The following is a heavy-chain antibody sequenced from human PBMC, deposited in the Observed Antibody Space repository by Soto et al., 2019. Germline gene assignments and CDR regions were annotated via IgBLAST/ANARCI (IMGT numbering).Heavy chain of an antibody. J-gene: IGHJ5*02. CDR1: GFTFSSYG. Sequence: QVQLVESGGGVVQPGRSLRLSCAASGFTFSSYGMHWVRQAPGKGLEWVAVIWYDGSNKYYADSVKGRFTISRDNSKNTLYLQMNSLRAEDTAVYYCARDQQPVLASNWFDPWGQGTLVTVSS. CDR2: IWYDGSNK. CDR3: ARDQQPVLASNWFDP. V-gene: IGHV3-33*01. D-gene: IGHD6-6*01.